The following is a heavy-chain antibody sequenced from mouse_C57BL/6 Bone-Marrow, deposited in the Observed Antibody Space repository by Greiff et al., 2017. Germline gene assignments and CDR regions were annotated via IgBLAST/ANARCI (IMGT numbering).Heavy chain of an antibody. V-gene: IGHV14-4*01. J-gene: IGHJ4*01. CDR1: GFNITDDY. CDR2: IDPENGDT. CDR3: TRFLYAMDY. Sequence: EVQLQQSGAELVRPGASVKLSCTASGFNITDDYMHWVKQRPEQGLEWIGWIDPENGDTEYASKFQGKATITADTSSNTAYLQLSSLTSEDTAVYYSTRFLYAMDYWGQGTSVTVSS.